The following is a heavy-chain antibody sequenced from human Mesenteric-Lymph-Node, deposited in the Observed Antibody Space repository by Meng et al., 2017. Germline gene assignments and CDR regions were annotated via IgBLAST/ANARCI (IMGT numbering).Heavy chain of an antibody. CDR2: INQHGNEK. D-gene: IGHD3-16*01. CDR1: GFTFGDFW. J-gene: IGHJ3*01. Sequence: GESLKISCAVSGFTFGDFWMGWVRQPPGKGLEWVANINQHGNEKQYVDSVKGRFTISREHNKNSLFLQMDSLRAEDTAIYFCAREALRAYGPFDVWGQGTMVTVSS. V-gene: IGHV3-7*03. CDR3: AREALRAYGPFDV.